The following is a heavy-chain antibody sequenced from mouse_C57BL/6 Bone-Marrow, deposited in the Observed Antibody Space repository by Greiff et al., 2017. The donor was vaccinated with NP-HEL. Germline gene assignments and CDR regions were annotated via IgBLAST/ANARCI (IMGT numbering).Heavy chain of an antibody. V-gene: IGHV1-64*01. D-gene: IGHD1-1*01. CDR3: ASDYGSRYAMDY. Sequence: VQLKQSGAELVKPGASVKLSCKASGYTFTSYWMHWVKQRPGQGLEWIGMIHPNSGSTNYNEKFKSKATLTVDKSSSTAYMQLSSLTSEDSAVYYCASDYGSRYAMDYWGQGTSVTVSS. J-gene: IGHJ4*01. CDR2: IHPNSGST. CDR1: GYTFTSYW.